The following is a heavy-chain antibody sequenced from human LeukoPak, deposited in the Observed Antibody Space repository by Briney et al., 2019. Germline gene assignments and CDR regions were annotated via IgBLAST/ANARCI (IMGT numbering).Heavy chain of an antibody. J-gene: IGHJ4*02. V-gene: IGHV4-34*01. D-gene: IGHD3-22*01. CDR1: GGSFSGYY. CDR2: INHSGST. Sequence: SSETLSLTCAVYGGSFSGYYWSWIRQPPGKGLEWIGEINHSGSTNYNPSLKSRVTISVDTSKNQFSLKLSSVTAADTAVYYCARGHRSSRYYDSSGYYRRAYYFDYWGQGTLVTVSS. CDR3: ARGHRSSRYYDSSGYYRRAYYFDY.